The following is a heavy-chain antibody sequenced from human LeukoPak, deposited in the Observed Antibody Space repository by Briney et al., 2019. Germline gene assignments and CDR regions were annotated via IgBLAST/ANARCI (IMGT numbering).Heavy chain of an antibody. CDR2: INPSGGST. CDR1: GYTFTSYY. CDR3: ARDRERWLQLGYFDY. V-gene: IGHV1-46*01. D-gene: IGHD5-24*01. Sequence: ASVKVSCKASGYTFTSYYMHWVRHAPGQGLEWMGIINPSGGSTSYAQKFQGRVTMTRDTSTSTVYMELSSLRSEDTAVYYCARDRERWLQLGYFDYWGQGTLVTVSS. J-gene: IGHJ4*02.